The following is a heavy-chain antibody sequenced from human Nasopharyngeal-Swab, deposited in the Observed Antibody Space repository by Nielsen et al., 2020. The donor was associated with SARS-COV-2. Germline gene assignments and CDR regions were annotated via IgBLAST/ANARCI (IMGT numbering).Heavy chain of an antibody. V-gene: IGHV4-30-4*08. CDR3: ARDWELLGFDY. CDR2: IYYSGST. J-gene: IGHJ4*02. D-gene: IGHD1-26*01. CDR1: TFDDYA. Sequence: TFDDYAMHWVRQASGKGLEWIGYIYYSGSTYYNPPLKSRVTISVDTSKNQFSLKLSSVTAADTAVYYCARDWELLGFDYWGQGTLVTVSS.